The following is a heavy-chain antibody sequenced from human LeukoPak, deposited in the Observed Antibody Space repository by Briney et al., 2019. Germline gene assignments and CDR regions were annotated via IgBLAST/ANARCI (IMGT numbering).Heavy chain of an antibody. V-gene: IGHV4-59*01. D-gene: IGHD3-22*01. Sequence: RASETLSLTCTVSGGSISSYYWSWIRQPPGKGLEWIGYIYYSGSTNYNPSLKSRVTISVDTSKNQFSLKLSSVTAADTAVYYCAREGPLHYYDSSGYYYWGQGTLVTVSS. CDR3: AREGPLHYYDSSGYYY. CDR1: GGSISSYY. CDR2: IYYSGST. J-gene: IGHJ4*02.